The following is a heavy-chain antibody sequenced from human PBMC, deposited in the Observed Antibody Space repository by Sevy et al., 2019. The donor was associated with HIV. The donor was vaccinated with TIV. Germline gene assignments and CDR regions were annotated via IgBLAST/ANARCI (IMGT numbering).Heavy chain of an antibody. CDR3: ASPTGPWELLGGAFDI. J-gene: IGHJ3*02. V-gene: IGHV3-30-3*01. D-gene: IGHD1-26*01. Sequence: GGSLSLSCAASGFTFSSYAMHWVRQAPGKGLEWVAVISYDGSNKYYADSVKGRFTISRDNSKNTLYLQMNSLGAEDTAVYYCASPTGPWELLGGAFDIWGQGTMVTVSS. CDR1: GFTFSSYA. CDR2: ISYDGSNK.